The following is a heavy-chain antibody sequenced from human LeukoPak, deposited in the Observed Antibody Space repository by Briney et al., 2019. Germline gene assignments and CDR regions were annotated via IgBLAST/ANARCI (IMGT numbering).Heavy chain of an antibody. D-gene: IGHD2-21*01. Sequence: SETLSLACNVSGASTSSYYWSWIRQPAGTGLEWIGRISTRGSTTYNPSLKSRVTMSLDTSKNQFSLKLSSVTAADTAVYYCARSLVPPTYWYFDSWGQGALVIVSS. CDR1: GASTSSYY. CDR3: ARSLVPPTYWYFDS. J-gene: IGHJ4*02. CDR2: ISTRGST. V-gene: IGHV4-4*07.